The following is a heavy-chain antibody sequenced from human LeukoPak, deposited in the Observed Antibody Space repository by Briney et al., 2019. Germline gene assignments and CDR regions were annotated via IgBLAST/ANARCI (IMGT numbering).Heavy chain of an antibody. V-gene: IGHV4-61*08. D-gene: IGHD1-26*01. CDR1: GASVGSAGYH. J-gene: IGHJ4*02. CDR3: ARTQSQSGSYRYYYGY. Sequence: SETLSLTCSVSGASVGSAGYHWSWIRQPPGGGPRWVGFVYYVSSTNYNPSLKSRVTMSVDPSRNQFSLKLNSVTAADTAVYYCARTQSQSGSYRYYYGYWGQGTPVTVSS. CDR2: VYYVSST.